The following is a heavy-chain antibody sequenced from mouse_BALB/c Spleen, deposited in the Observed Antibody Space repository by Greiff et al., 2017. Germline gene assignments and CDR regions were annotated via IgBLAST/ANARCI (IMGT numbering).Heavy chain of an antibody. CDR3: ARSTDYYYAMDY. J-gene: IGHJ4*01. Sequence: EVQGVESGAELVKPGASVKLSCTASGFNIKDTYMHWVKQRPEQGLEWIGRIDPANGNTKYDPKFQGKATITADTSSNTAYLQLSSLTSEDTAVYYCARSTDYYYAMDYWGQGTSVTVSS. D-gene: IGHD2-1*01. CDR2: IDPANGNT. CDR1: GFNIKDTY. V-gene: IGHV14-3*02.